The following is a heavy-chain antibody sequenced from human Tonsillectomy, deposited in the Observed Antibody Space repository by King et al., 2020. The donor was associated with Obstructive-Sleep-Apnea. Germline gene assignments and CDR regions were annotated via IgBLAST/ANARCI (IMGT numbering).Heavy chain of an antibody. CDR1: TFSFISYS. CDR3: AGTYGYVRVAGSIQY. Sequence: VQLVESGGGLVQPGGSLRLSCAASTFSFISYSMNWVRQAPGKGLEWISYISGSSSAIFYADSVRGRFTVSRDNAKNSLFLQMNSLRDEDTAVYYFAGTYGYVRVAGSIQYWGQGSLVTVSS. D-gene: IGHD6-19*01. CDR2: ISGSSSAI. J-gene: IGHJ1*01. V-gene: IGHV3-48*02.